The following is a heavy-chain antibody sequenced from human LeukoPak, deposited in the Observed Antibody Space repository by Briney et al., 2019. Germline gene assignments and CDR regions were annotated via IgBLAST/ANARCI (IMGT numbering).Heavy chain of an antibody. CDR1: GGSISSYY. J-gene: IGHJ6*03. D-gene: IGHD2-2*01. CDR2: IYYSGST. CDR3: ARLRTPPPSSTSRTAYMDV. Sequence: SETLSLTCTVSGGSISSYYWSWIRQPPGKGLEWIGYIYYSGSTNYNPSLKSRVTISVDTSRNQFSLKLSSVTAADTAVYYCARLRTPPPSSTSRTAYMDVWGKGTTVTISS. V-gene: IGHV4-59*01.